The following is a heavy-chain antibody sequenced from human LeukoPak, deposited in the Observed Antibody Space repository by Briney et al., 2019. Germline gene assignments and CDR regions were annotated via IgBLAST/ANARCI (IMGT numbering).Heavy chain of an antibody. J-gene: IGHJ4*02. CDR3: ASVIAGVTTDY. D-gene: IGHD1-26*01. V-gene: IGHV1-2*02. CDR1: GYTFTGYY. Sequence: GSSVTVSCKASGYTFTGYYTLWVRQAPGQGLEWMGWINPNSGGTNFAQKFQGRVTMTRDTSISTAYMELSRLRSDDTAVYYCASVIAGVTTDYWGQGTLVTVSS. CDR2: INPNSGGT.